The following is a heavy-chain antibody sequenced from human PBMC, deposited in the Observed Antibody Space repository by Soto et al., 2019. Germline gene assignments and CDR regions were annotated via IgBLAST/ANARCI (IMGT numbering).Heavy chain of an antibody. J-gene: IGHJ4*02. D-gene: IGHD5-12*01. CDR3: ERARGYRSYEGDY. CDR1: GFTFSSYS. CDR2: ISSSSSYI. V-gene: IGHV3-21*01. Sequence: EVQLVESGGGMVKPGGALRLSCAASGFTFSSYSMNWFRQSPGKGLEWVSSISSSSSYIYYADSVKGRFTISRENDKNSLYLKTHSQRDADKAVYYCERARGYRSYEGDYWGQETQVTVS.